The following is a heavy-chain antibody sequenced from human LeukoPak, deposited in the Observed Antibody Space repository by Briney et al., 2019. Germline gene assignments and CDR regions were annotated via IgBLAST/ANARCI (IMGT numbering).Heavy chain of an antibody. Sequence: KASETLSLTCAVYGGSFSGYYWSWIRQPPGKGLEWIGEINHSGGTNYNPSLKSRVTISVDTSKNQFSLKLSSVTAADTAVCYCARVWVMAYFDYWGQGTLVTVSS. J-gene: IGHJ4*02. D-gene: IGHD2-21*01. CDR1: GGSFSGYY. CDR2: INHSGGT. V-gene: IGHV4-34*01. CDR3: ARVWVMAYFDY.